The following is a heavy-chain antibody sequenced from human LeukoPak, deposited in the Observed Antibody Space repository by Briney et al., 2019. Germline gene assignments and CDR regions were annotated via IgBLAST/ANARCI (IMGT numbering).Heavy chain of an antibody. CDR1: GGTFSSYA. V-gene: IGHV1-69*05. D-gene: IGHD6-13*01. Sequence: ASVKVSCKASGGTFSSYAISWVRQAPGQGLEWMGGIIPIFGTANYAQKFRGRVTITTDESTSTAYMELSSLRSEDTAVYYCARAYSSSSAFDYWGQGTLVTVSS. CDR2: IIPIFGTA. CDR3: ARAYSSSSAFDY. J-gene: IGHJ4*02.